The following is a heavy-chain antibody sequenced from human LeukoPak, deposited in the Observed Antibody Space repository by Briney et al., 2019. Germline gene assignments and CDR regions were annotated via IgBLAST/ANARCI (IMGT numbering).Heavy chain of an antibody. CDR2: IYYSGST. V-gene: IGHV4-59*01. Sequence: SETLSLTCTVSGGSISSYYWSWIRQPPGKGLEWIGYIYYSGSTNYNPSLKSRVTISVDTSKNQFSLKLSSVTAADTAVYYCAREGIAARYFDYWGQGTLVTVSS. D-gene: IGHD6-6*01. J-gene: IGHJ4*02. CDR1: GGSISSYY. CDR3: AREGIAARYFDY.